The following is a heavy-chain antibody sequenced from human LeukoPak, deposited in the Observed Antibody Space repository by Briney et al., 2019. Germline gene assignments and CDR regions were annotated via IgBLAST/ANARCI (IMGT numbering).Heavy chain of an antibody. CDR1: GGSISSGGHY. CDR2: IYYNGST. D-gene: IGHD2-15*01. J-gene: IGHJ4*02. Sequence: TLSLTCTVSGGSISSGGHYWSWIRQHPGKGLEWIGYIYYNGSTYYNPSLKSRVTISVDKSKNQFSLKLSSVTAADTAVYYCARVAKFGYCSGGSCYGSGNYFDYWGQGTLVTVSS. CDR3: ARVAKFGYCSGGSCYGSGNYFDY. V-gene: IGHV4-31*03.